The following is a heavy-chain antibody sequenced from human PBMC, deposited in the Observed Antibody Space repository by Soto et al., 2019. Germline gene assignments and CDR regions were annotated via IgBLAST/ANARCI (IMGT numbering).Heavy chain of an antibody. CDR1: GGTFSSYT. CDR2: IIPILGIA. D-gene: IGHD2-2*01. J-gene: IGHJ5*02. CDR3: ARAPGRGYCSSTSCNWFDP. V-gene: IGHV1-69*02. Sequence: GVSVKVSCKASGGTFSSYTISWVRQAPGQGLEWMGRIIPILGIANYAQKFQGRVTITADKSTSTAYMELSSLRSEDTAVYYCARAPGRGYCSSTSCNWFDPWGEGTLVTVSS.